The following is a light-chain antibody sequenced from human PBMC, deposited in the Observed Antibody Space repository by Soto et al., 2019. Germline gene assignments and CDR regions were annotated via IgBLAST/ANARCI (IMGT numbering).Light chain of an antibody. V-gene: IGKV1-39*01. J-gene: IGKJ2*01. CDR1: KSISDF. Sequence: DIQMTQSPSSLSASVGDRITITCRASKSISDFLNWYQQKPGKAPKLLIYSGSTLQSGVPPRFSGSGSGTDFTLTVSSLQPEDFATYFCQQSYSIPYIFGQGTKLEIK. CDR3: QQSYSIPYI. CDR2: SGS.